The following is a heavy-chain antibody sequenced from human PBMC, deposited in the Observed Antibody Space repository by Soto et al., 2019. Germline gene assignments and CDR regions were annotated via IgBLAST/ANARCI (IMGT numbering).Heavy chain of an antibody. V-gene: IGHV4-30-4*01. CDR2: IHYSGSV. Sequence: QVQLQESGPGLVRPSQTLSLTCTVPGGSISSDHYHWTWIRQTPGKGLEWIGYIHYSGSVYYNPYLQSRVTTSVDTSKHLFSLKLSSVTAADTAVYFCVREYARGDREYYGLDVWGKGTTVTVSS. CDR3: VREYARGDREYYGLDV. CDR1: GGSISSDHYH. D-gene: IGHD5-18*01. J-gene: IGHJ6*04.